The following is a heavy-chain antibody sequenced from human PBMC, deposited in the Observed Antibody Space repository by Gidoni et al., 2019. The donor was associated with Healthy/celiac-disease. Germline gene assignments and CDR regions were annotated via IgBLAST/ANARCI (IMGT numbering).Heavy chain of an antibody. Sequence: QVQLVESGGGVVQPGRSLRLSCAASGFTFSSYGMHWVRQAPGKGLEWVAVISYEGSNKYYADSVKGRFTISRDNSKNTLYLQMNSLRAEGTAVYYCAKQGSSPPFDYWGQGTLVTVSS. V-gene: IGHV3-30*18. CDR2: ISYEGSNK. CDR1: GFTFSSYG. D-gene: IGHD3-10*01. J-gene: IGHJ4*02. CDR3: AKQGSSPPFDY.